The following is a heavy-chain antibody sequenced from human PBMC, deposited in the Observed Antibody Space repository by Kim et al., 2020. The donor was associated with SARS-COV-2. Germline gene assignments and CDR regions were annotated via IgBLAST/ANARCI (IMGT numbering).Heavy chain of an antibody. J-gene: IGHJ4*02. Sequence: SETLSLTCTVSGGSISSSSYYWGWIRQPPGKGLEWIGSIYYSGSTYYNPSLKSRVTISVDTSKNQFSLKLSSVTAADTAVYYCARLSAMVRGVIGYWGQGTLVTVSS. V-gene: IGHV4-39*01. D-gene: IGHD3-10*01. CDR2: IYYSGST. CDR3: ARLSAMVRGVIGY. CDR1: GGSISSSSYY.